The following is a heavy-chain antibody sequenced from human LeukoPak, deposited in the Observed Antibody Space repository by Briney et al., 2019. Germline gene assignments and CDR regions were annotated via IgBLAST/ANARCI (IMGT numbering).Heavy chain of an antibody. V-gene: IGHV1-69*13. CDR1: GGTFSSYA. D-gene: IGHD1-1*01. CDR2: IIPIFGTA. CDR3: ASHDGVGTSGAFDI. J-gene: IGHJ3*02. Sequence: ASVKVSCKASGGTFSSYAISWVRQAPGQGLEWMGGIIPIFGTANYAQKFQGRVTITADESTSTAYMELSSLRSEDTAVYYCASHDGVGTSGAFDIWGQGTMVTVSS.